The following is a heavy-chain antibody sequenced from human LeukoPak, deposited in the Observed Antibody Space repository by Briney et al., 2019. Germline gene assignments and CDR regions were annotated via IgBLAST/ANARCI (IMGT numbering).Heavy chain of an antibody. D-gene: IGHD1-26*01. CDR2: ISYDGSNK. CDR1: GFTFSSYA. J-gene: IGHJ4*02. Sequence: GGSLRLSCAASGFTFSSYAMHWVRQAPGKGLEWVAVISYDGSNKYYADSVKGRFTISRDNSKNTLYLQMNSLRAEDTAVYYFYRCPSVRHLHYYFDFWGQGTLVTVSS. CDR3: YRCPSVRHLHYYFDF. V-gene: IGHV3-30-3*01.